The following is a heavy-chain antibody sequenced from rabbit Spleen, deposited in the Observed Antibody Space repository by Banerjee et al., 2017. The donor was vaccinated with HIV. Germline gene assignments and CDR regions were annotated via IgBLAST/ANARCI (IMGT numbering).Heavy chain of an antibody. CDR3: ARGNKATGGWGAYSL. V-gene: IGHV1S45*01. CDR2: IYAGSSGNT. Sequence: QEQLEESGGGLVKPGASLTLTCTASGFSFSGTEYMCWVRQAPGKGLEWIACIYAGSSGNTYYASWAKGRFTISKTSSTTATLQMTSLTAADSATYFCARGNKATGGWGAYSLWGPGTLVTVS. CDR1: GFSFSGTEY. J-gene: IGHJ4*01. D-gene: IGHD4-1*01.